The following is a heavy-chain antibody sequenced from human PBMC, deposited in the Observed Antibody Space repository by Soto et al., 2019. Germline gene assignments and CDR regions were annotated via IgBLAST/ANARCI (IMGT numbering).Heavy chain of an antibody. CDR3: ARDAPYGGSRQPDY. J-gene: IGHJ4*02. V-gene: IGHV3-33*08. CDR2: IWYDGSNK. D-gene: IGHD5-12*01. Sequence: PGGSLRLSCAASGFTFSNYGMHWVRQAPGKGLEWVAVIWYDGSNKYYADSVKGRFTISRDNSKNTLYLQMNSLRAEDTAVYYCARDAPYGGSRQPDYWGQGTLVTVSS. CDR1: GFTFSNYG.